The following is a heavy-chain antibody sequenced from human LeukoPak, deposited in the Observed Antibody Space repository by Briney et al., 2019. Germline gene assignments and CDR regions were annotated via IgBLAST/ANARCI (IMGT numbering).Heavy chain of an antibody. V-gene: IGHV1-2*02. Sequence: ASVKVSCKASGYTFNDYYMHWVRQAPGQGLEWMGWINPNSAGTKYVQQFQGRVTMTRDTSISTAYMELTSLRSDDTAVYYCAKPRAGDRDAFDICGQGTMVIVSS. D-gene: IGHD2-21*02. J-gene: IGHJ3*02. CDR2: INPNSAGT. CDR1: GYTFNDYY. CDR3: AKPRAGDRDAFDI.